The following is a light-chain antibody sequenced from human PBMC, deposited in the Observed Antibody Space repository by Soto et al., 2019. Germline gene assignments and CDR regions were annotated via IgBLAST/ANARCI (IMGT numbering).Light chain of an antibody. J-gene: IGKJ1*01. CDR3: QQYNPWWP. CDR2: GAS. Sequence: EIVMTQSPATLSVSPGERATLSCRASQSVSSNLAWYQQKPGQAPRLLIYGASTRATGIPARFSGSGSGTEFTLTSSSLQSEHFAVYFCQQYNPWWPVGQGTKADSK. CDR1: QSVSSN. V-gene: IGKV3-15*01.